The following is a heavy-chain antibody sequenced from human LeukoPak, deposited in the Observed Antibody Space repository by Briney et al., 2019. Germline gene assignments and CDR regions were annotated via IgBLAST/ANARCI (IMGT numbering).Heavy chain of an antibody. CDR1: GYSFTNYW. J-gene: IGHJ4*02. D-gene: IGHD6-13*01. CDR3: ARSIAAAGNTFDY. CDR2: IYPGGSDT. Sequence: GESLKISCKGSGYSFTNYWIGWVRQMPGKGLEWMGIIYPGGSDTRYSPSFQGQVTISADKSISTAYLQWSSLKASDTAMYYCARSIAAAGNTFDYWGQGTLVTVSS. V-gene: IGHV5-51*01.